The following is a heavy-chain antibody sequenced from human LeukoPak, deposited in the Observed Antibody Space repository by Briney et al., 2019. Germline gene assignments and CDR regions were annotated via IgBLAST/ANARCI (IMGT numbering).Heavy chain of an antibody. J-gene: IGHJ4*02. CDR3: AKDPSVVGATLDY. D-gene: IGHD1-26*01. CDR1: GFTFSSYG. CDR2: IRHDGSNK. V-gene: IGHV3-30*02. Sequence: GGSLRLSCAASGFTFSSYGMHWVRQAPGKGLEWVAFIRHDGSNKYYADSVKGRFTISRDNSKNTLYLQMNSLRAEDTAVYYCAKDPSVVGATLDYWGQGTLVTVSS.